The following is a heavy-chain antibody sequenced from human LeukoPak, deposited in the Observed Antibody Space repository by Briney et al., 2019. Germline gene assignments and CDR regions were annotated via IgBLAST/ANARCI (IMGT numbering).Heavy chain of an antibody. CDR1: GFTFSSYW. CDR2: IKQDGSEK. D-gene: IGHD3-16*01. Sequence: GGSLRLSCAASGFTFSSYWMSWVRQAPGKGLEWVANIKQDGSEKYYVDSVKGRFAISRDNAKNSLYLQMNSLRAEDTAVYYCARDIGDPPFAYYYGMDVWGQGTTVTVSS. V-gene: IGHV3-7*05. CDR3: ARDIGDPPFAYYYGMDV. J-gene: IGHJ6*02.